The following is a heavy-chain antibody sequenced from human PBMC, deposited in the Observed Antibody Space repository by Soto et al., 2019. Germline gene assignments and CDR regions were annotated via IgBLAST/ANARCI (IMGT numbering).Heavy chain of an antibody. CDR1: GGTFSSYA. Sequence: QVQLVQSGAEVKKPGSSVKVSCKASGGTFSSYAISWVRQAPGQGLEWMGGIIPIFGTANYAQKFQGRVTITADESTSTAYMELSSLRSEDTAVYYCARGWETMGATSYYYYGMDVWGQGTTVTVSS. CDR2: IIPIFGTA. D-gene: IGHD1-26*01. CDR3: ARGWETMGATSYYYYGMDV. J-gene: IGHJ6*02. V-gene: IGHV1-69*01.